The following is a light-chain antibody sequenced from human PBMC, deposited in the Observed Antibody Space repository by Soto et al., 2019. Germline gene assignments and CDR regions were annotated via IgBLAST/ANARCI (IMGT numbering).Light chain of an antibody. CDR3: QQYKNWPL. J-gene: IGKJ5*01. Sequence: MVMTQSPATLSVSPGERVTLSCRTSHSFNSHVAWYQQKPGQAPRLLLYGASTRATGIPVRFSGSGFGTEFTLTINSLQSEDFAVYYCQQYKNWPLFGQGTRLEIK. V-gene: IGKV3-15*01. CDR2: GAS. CDR1: HSFNSH.